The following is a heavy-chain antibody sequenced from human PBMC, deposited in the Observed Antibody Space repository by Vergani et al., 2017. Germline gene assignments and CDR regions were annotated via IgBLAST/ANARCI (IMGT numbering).Heavy chain of an antibody. CDR2: IYYSGST. Sequence: QVQLQESGPGLVKPSETLSLTCTVSGGSVSSGSYYWSWIRQPAGKGLEWIGYIYYSGSTNYNPSLKSRVTISVETSQNQFSLKLSSVTAADTAVYYCASLTYCSSTSCYRNKNDAFDIWGQGTMVTVSS. D-gene: IGHD2-2*01. CDR1: GGSVSSGSYY. CDR3: ASLTYCSSTSCYRNKNDAFDI. V-gene: IGHV4-61*10. J-gene: IGHJ3*02.